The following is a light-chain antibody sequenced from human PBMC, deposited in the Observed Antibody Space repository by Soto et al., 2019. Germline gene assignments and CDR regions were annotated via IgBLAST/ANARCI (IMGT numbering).Light chain of an antibody. Sequence: QSVLTQSPSASASLGASLKLTCTLSSGHSSYAIAWHQQQPEKGPRYLMKLNSDGSHSKGDGIPDRFSGSSSGAERYLTISSLQSEDEADYYCQTWGTGIRVFGGGTKLTVL. CDR1: SGHSSYA. CDR2: LNSDGSH. CDR3: QTWGTGIRV. V-gene: IGLV4-69*01. J-gene: IGLJ2*01.